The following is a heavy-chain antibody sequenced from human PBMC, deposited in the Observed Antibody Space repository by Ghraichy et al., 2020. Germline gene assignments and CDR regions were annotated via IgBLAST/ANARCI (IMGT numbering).Heavy chain of an antibody. CDR3: ARDRFGDYELDY. J-gene: IGHJ4*02. D-gene: IGHD4-17*01. CDR2: ISSSTRTI. V-gene: IGHV3-48*02. Sequence: GGSLRLSCAASGSTFSIYSMNWVRQAPGKGLEWVSYISSSTRTIFYADSVKGRFTISRDNAKNSLYLQMNSLRDEDTAVYYCARDRFGDYELDYWGQGTLVTVSS. CDR1: GSTFSIYS.